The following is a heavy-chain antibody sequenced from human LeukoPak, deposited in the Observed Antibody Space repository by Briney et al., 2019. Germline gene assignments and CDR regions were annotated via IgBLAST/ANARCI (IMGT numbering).Heavy chain of an antibody. Sequence: ASVKVSCKASGYTFTNYAMHWVRQAPGQRLEWMGWINAGDGNTKYSHEFQGRVTITRDTSASTAYMELSSLRSEDMAVYYCARDRYCSNGVCSGEFDFWGQGTLVTVSS. CDR1: GYTFTNYA. V-gene: IGHV1-3*03. CDR2: INAGDGNT. D-gene: IGHD2-8*01. CDR3: ARDRYCSNGVCSGEFDF. J-gene: IGHJ4*02.